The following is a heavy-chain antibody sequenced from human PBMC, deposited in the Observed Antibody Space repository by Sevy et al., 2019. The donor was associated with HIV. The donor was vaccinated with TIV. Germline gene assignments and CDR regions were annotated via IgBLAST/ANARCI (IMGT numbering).Heavy chain of an antibody. CDR3: ARAGQYSSSWYAGVAVAGTVGYFDY. J-gene: IGHJ4*02. D-gene: IGHD6-13*01. Sequence: SETLSLTCTVSGGSISSYYWSWIRQPPGKGLEWIGYIYYSGSTNYNPSLKSRVTISVDTSKNQFSLKLSSVTAADTAVDYCARAGQYSSSWYAGVAVAGTVGYFDYWGQGTLVTVSS. CDR2: IYYSGST. V-gene: IGHV4-59*01. CDR1: GGSISSYY.